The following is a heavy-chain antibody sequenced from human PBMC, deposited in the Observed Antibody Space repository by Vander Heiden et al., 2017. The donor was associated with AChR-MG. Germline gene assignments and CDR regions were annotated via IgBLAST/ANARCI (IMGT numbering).Heavy chain of an antibody. CDR1: GFTVSSNS. V-gene: IGHV3-53*02. CDR3: ARDRAVAGPSDYYYYYGMDV. J-gene: IGHJ6*02. D-gene: IGHD6-19*01. Sequence: VQLVETGGGLIQPGGSLRLSGAASGFTVSSNSMGWVRQAPGKGLEWVSVIYSGGSTYYADSVKGRFTISRDNSKNTLYLQMNSLRAEDTAVYYCARDRAVAGPSDYYYYYGMDVWGQGTTVTVSS. CDR2: IYSGGST.